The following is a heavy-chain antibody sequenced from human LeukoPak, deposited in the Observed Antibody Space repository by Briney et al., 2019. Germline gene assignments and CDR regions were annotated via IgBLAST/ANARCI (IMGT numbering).Heavy chain of an antibody. CDR2: INAGNGDT. J-gene: IGHJ4*02. Sequence: ASVKVSCKASGYTFSTYDIHWVRQAPGQRLEWMGWINAGNGDTKYLQDFQGRVTISRDTYARTAYMELTSLRSEDTAVYYCARDIPFDYWGQGTLVTVSS. CDR3: ARDIPFDY. D-gene: IGHD2-21*01. CDR1: GYTFSTYD. V-gene: IGHV1-3*03.